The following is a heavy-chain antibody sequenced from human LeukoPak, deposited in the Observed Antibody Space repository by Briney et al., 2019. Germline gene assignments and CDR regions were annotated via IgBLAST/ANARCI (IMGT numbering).Heavy chain of an antibody. Sequence: ASVKVSCKASGYXFIGYYMHWVRQAPGQGREWLGWINPNNGGTNYAQKFQGRVTMTRDTSISTAYMELYRLRSDDTAVYYCATTPEQWLPTFHYWGQGTLVTVSS. CDR3: ATTPEQWLPTFHY. V-gene: IGHV1-2*02. CDR2: INPNNGGT. CDR1: GYXFIGYY. D-gene: IGHD6-19*01. J-gene: IGHJ4*02.